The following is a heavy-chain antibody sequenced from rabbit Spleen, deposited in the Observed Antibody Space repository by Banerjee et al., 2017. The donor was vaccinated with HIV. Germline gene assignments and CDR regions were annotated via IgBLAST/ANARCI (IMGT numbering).Heavy chain of an antibody. CDR2: IDPIFGRT. CDR1: GFDFSNYG. J-gene: IGHJ3*01. CDR3: ARGGGL. Sequence: QEQLVESGGGLVQPGGSLKLSCKASGFDFSNYGMSWVRQAPGKGLEWIGYIDPIFGRTYYASWVNGRFTISSHNAQNTLYLQLNSLTAADTATYFCARGGGLWGQGTLVTVS. V-gene: IGHV1S47*01.